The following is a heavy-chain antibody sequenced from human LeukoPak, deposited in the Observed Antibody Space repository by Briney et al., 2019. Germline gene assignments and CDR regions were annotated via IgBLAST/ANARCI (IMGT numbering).Heavy chain of an antibody. CDR1: GYTFTGYY. J-gene: IGHJ4*02. D-gene: IGHD3-10*01. V-gene: IGHV1-2*02. CDR2: INPDSGGT. Sequence: ASVKVSCKASGYTFTGYYIHWVRQAPGQGLEWMGWINPDSGGTNYAQKFQGRVTMTWDASISTAYMELSRLRSDDTAIYYCARGRFYTSGSYYNRLDYWGQGTLVTVSS. CDR3: ARGRFYTSGSYYNRLDY.